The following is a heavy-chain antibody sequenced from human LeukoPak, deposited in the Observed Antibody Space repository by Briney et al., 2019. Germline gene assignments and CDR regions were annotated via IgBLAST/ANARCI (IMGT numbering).Heavy chain of an antibody. CDR2: INPNSGGT. CDR1: GYTFTSYY. J-gene: IGHJ5*02. CDR3: ARDGRDFWSRKNWFDP. V-gene: IGHV1-2*02. Sequence: ASVKVSCKASGYTFTSYYMHWVRQAPGQGLEWMGWINPNSGGTNYAQKFQGRVTMTRDTSISTAYMELSRLRSDDTAVYYCARDGRDFWSRKNWFDPWGQGTLVTVSS. D-gene: IGHD3-3*01.